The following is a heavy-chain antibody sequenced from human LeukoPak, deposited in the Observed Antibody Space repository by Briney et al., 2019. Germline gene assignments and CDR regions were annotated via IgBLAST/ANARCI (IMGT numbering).Heavy chain of an antibody. CDR2: INPNSGGT. J-gene: IGHJ5*02. Sequence: ASVKVSCKASGYTFTGYYMHWVRQAPGQGLEWMGRINPNSGGTNYAQKFQGRVTMTRDTAISTAYMELSRLRSDDTAVYYCARSGWAYYDFWSGYYNNWFDPWGQGTLVTVSS. D-gene: IGHD3-3*01. CDR1: GYTFTGYY. V-gene: IGHV1-2*06. CDR3: ARSGWAYYDFWSGYYNNWFDP.